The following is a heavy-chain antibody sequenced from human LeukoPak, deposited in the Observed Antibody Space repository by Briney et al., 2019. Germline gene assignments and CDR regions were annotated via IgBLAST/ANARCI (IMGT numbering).Heavy chain of an antibody. CDR2: ISGSGGST. V-gene: IGHV3-23*01. Sequence: GGSLRLSCAASGFTFSSYAVSWVRQAPGKGLELVSAISGSGGSTYYADSVKGRFTISRDNSKNTLYLQMNSLRAEDTAVYYCAKPTTVPFDAFDIWGQGTMVTVSS. CDR1: GFTFSSYA. D-gene: IGHD4-17*01. CDR3: AKPTTVPFDAFDI. J-gene: IGHJ3*02.